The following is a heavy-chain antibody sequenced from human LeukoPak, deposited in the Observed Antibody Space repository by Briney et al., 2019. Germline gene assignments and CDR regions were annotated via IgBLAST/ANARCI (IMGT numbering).Heavy chain of an antibody. CDR3: ARDRDSSSWLFDY. Sequence: PSETLSLTCTVSGGSISSYYWSWIRQPPGKGLEWIGYIYYSGSTNYNPSLKSRVTISVDTSKNQFSLKLSSVTAADTAVYYCARDRDSSSWLFDYWGQGTLVTVSS. V-gene: IGHV4-59*01. D-gene: IGHD6-13*01. J-gene: IGHJ4*02. CDR1: GGSISSYY. CDR2: IYYSGST.